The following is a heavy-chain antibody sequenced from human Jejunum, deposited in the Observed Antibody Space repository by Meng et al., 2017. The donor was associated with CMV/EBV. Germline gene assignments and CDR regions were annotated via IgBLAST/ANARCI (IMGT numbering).Heavy chain of an antibody. Sequence: GFTFRSYAMSWVRQAPGKGLEWVSVIYSTGTSTYYADSVKGRFTISRDNSKNTLYLQMNSLRAEDTAIYYCAKDTRVGAWGAFDYWGQGTLVTVSS. V-gene: IGHV3-23*03. CDR1: GFTFRSYA. CDR3: AKDTRVGAWGAFDY. CDR2: IYSTGTST. D-gene: IGHD1-26*01. J-gene: IGHJ4*02.